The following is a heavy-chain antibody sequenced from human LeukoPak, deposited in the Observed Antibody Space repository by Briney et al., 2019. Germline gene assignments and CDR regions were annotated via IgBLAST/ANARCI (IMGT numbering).Heavy chain of an antibody. CDR3: ARDKKYYDTLTGYSYYYYYMDV. CDR1: GGSINSGPYY. Sequence: PSETLSLTCIVSGGSINSGPYYWNWIRQPAGTGLEWIGRIYTSGSTNYNPSLKSRVTISVDASKNQFSLKLRSVTAADTAVYYCARDKKYYDTLTGYSYYYYYMDVWGKGTTVTISS. J-gene: IGHJ6*03. V-gene: IGHV4-61*02. CDR2: IYTSGST. D-gene: IGHD3-9*01.